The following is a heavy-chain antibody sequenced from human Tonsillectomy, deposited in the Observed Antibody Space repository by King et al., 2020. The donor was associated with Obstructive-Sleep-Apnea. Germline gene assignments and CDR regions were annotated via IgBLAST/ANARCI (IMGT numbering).Heavy chain of an antibody. Sequence: VQLVESGGVLVQRGGSLRLSCAASGFTFSNYAMSWVRQAPGKGPEWVSGISGRGSSAYYADSAKDRFTISRDNSNNTLYLQMNSLRAEDTAIYYCAGGSGLRXIIMAHWGQGTLVTVSS. D-gene: IGHD3-10*01. CDR3: AGGSGLRXIIMAH. CDR2: ISGRGSSA. CDR1: GFTFSNYA. J-gene: IGHJ4*02. V-gene: IGHV3-23*04.